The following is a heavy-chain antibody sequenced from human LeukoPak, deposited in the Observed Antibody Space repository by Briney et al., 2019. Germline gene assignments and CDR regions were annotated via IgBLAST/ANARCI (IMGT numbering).Heavy chain of an antibody. CDR3: ARGGFSPYDFWSGYYPQGFDY. CDR1: GGTFSSYA. V-gene: IGHV1-69*04. J-gene: IGHJ4*02. Sequence: SVKVSCKASGGTFSSYAISWVRQAPGQGLEWMGRIIPILGIANYAQKFQGRVTMTRNTSISTAYMELSSLRSEDTAVYYCARGGFSPYDFWSGYYPQGFDYWGQGTLVTVSS. D-gene: IGHD3-3*01. CDR2: IIPILGIA.